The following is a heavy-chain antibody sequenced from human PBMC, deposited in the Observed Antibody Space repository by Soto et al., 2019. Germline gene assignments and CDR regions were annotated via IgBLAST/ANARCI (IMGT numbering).Heavy chain of an antibody. CDR2: ISGSGGTT. Sequence: GLSLRLPCAASPFTFSTYAMSWVRQAPGTGLESLPTISGSGGTTFYADSVKGRFTISRDNAKNSLYLQMNSLRAEDTAVYYCAGYCSGGSCYSSVYYYYGMDVWGQGTTVTVSS. J-gene: IGHJ6*02. D-gene: IGHD2-15*01. V-gene: IGHV3-23*01. CDR3: AGYCSGGSCYSSVYYYYGMDV. CDR1: PFTFSTYA.